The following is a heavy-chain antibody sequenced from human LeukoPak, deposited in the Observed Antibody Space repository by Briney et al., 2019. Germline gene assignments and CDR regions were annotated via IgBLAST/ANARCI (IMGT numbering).Heavy chain of an antibody. V-gene: IGHV3-21*01. CDR1: GFTFSSYS. D-gene: IGHD3-9*01. J-gene: IGHJ6*02. Sequence: GGSLRLSCAASGFTFSSYSMHWIRQAPGKGLEWVSSINSDSSYIYYADSVKGRFTISRDNSKNTLHLQMNSLRAEDTAVYYCAKDLHFDWLISSEYYHYGMDVWGQGTTVTVSS. CDR3: AKDLHFDWLISSEYYHYGMDV. CDR2: INSDSSYI.